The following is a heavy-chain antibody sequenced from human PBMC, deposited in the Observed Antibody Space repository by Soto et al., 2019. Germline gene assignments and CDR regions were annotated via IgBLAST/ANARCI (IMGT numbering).Heavy chain of an antibody. CDR3: VRDGTKTLRDWFDP. CDR1: VASISVFY. J-gene: IGHJ5*02. Sequence: SETLCFTCTFSVASISVFYWSWIGKSAGKGLEWIGRIYATGTTDYNPSLKSRVMMSVDTSKKQFSLKLRSVTAADTAVYHRVRDGTKTLRDWFDPWGQGMSVTVSS. V-gene: IGHV4-4*07. D-gene: IGHD1-1*01. CDR2: IYATGTT.